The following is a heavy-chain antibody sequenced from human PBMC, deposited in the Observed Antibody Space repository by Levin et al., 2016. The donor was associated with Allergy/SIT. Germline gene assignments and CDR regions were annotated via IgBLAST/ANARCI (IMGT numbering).Heavy chain of an antibody. V-gene: IGHV3-23*01. CDR3: AKGRSGWYWGDAVDI. Sequence: ETLSLTCAASGFTFSSYAMNWVRQAPGKGLEWVSTISGGAYSTYYADSVKGRFTISRDDSKHTLYLQTNSLRAEDTALYFCAKGRSGWYWGDAVDIWGQGTMVTVSS. CDR1: GFTFSSYA. J-gene: IGHJ3*02. CDR2: ISGGAYST. D-gene: IGHD6-19*01.